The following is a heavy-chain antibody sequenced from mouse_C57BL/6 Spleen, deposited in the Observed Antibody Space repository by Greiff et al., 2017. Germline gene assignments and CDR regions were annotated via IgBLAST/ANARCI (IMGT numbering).Heavy chain of an antibody. V-gene: IGHV1-69*01. Sequence: QVQLQQPGAELVMPGASVKLSCTASGYTFTTYWMHWVKQRPGQGLEWIGEIDPSDSYTNYNQQFKGKSTLTVDKSSSTVYRQLSSLTSADAAAYYCARGTGYYFDYWGQGTTLTVSS. D-gene: IGHD4-1*01. CDR3: ARGTGYYFDY. J-gene: IGHJ2*01. CDR2: IDPSDSYT. CDR1: GYTFTTYW.